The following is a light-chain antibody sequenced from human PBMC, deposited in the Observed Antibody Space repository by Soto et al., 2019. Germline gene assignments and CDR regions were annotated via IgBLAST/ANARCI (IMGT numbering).Light chain of an antibody. CDR3: QKYNSAPWT. Sequence: DIQMTQSPSSLSASVGDRVTITCRASQGISNYLAWYQQKPGKVPKLLLYAASTLQSGVPSRFSGSGSGTYFTLTISSLQPEDVATYYCQKYNSAPWTFGQRTKVEIK. CDR2: AAS. J-gene: IGKJ1*01. CDR1: QGISNY. V-gene: IGKV1-27*01.